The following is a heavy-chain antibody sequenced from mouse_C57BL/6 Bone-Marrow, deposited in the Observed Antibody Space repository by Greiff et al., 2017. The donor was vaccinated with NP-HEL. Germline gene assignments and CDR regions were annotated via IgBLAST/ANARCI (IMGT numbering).Heavy chain of an antibody. V-gene: IGHV5-6*01. CDR1: GFTFSSYG. CDR3: ARHYYSNYFDY. CDR2: ISSGGSYT. Sequence: EVKLVESGGDLVKPGGSLKLSCAASGFTFSSYGMSWVRQTPDKRLEWVATISSGGSYTYYPDSVKGRFTISRDNAKITLYLQMSSLKSEDTAMYYCARHYYSNYFDYWGQGTTLTVSS. D-gene: IGHD2-5*01. J-gene: IGHJ2*01.